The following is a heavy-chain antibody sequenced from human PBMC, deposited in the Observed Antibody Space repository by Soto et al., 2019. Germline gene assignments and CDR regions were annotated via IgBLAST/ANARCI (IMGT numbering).Heavy chain of an antibody. J-gene: IGHJ4*02. V-gene: IGHV4-59*08. CDR3: ARLGGYYQAFDS. Sequence: SDPLSLTCTVSGGPIRDYYWGWIRQSPGKGLEWIGYIYYTGTTKYNPSLKSRVTISVDSSKNQFSLKLDSVTAADTAVYYCARLGGYYQAFDSWGQGTLVTVS. CDR1: GGPIRDYY. CDR2: IYYTGTT. D-gene: IGHD3-22*01.